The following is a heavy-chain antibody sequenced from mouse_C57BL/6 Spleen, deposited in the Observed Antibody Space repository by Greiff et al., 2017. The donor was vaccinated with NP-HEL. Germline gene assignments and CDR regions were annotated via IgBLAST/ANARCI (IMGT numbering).Heavy chain of an antibody. CDR1: GFTFSDYG. J-gene: IGHJ4*01. Sequence: EVMLVESGGGLVKPGGSLKLSCAASGFTFSDYGMHWVRQAPEKGLEWVAYISSGSSTIYYADTVKGRFTIYRDNAKNTLFLHMTSLRSEDTAIYYCARRGSGYAMDYWGQGTSVTVSS. CDR3: ARRGSGYAMDY. V-gene: IGHV5-17*01. D-gene: IGHD3-2*02. CDR2: ISSGSSTI.